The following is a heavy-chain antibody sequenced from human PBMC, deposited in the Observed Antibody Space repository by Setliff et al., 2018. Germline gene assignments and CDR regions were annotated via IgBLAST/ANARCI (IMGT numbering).Heavy chain of an antibody. V-gene: IGHV4-31*01. Sequence: PSETLSLTCTVSGDSIMSPTYTWTWIRQLPGKGLEWSGYISRSGSTSYNSSLKRQITISLDTSNNQFSLKMNSVTAADTAVYYCASWGSAIGFDLWGQGKLVTVSS. CDR3: ASWGSAIGFDL. CDR1: GDSIMSPTYT. J-gene: IGHJ3*01. D-gene: IGHD3-16*01. CDR2: ISRSGST.